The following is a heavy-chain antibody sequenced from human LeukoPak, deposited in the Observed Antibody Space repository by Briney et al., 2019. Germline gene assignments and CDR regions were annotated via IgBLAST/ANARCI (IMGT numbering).Heavy chain of an antibody. D-gene: IGHD1-26*01. CDR2: IIPIFGTA. Sequence: SAKVSCKASGYTFTSYGISWVRQAPGQGLEWMGGIIPIFGTANYAQKFQGRVTITADESTSTAYMELSSLRSEDTAVYYCARGFRWDDYCFDYWGQGTLVTVSS. V-gene: IGHV1-69*13. CDR1: GYTFTSYG. J-gene: IGHJ4*02. CDR3: ARGFRWDDYCFDY.